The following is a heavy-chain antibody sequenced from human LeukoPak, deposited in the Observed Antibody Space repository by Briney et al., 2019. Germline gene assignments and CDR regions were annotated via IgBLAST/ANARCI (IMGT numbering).Heavy chain of an antibody. CDR1: GGSISSSSYY. J-gene: IGHJ4*02. Sequence: SETLSLTCTVSGGSISSSSYYWSWIRQPPGKGLDWIGEINHSGSTNYNPSHKSRVTISVDTSKNQFSLKLSSVTAADTAVYYCATRSRRYYYDSSGVHYFDYWGQGTLGTVSS. CDR2: INHSGST. D-gene: IGHD3-22*01. V-gene: IGHV4-39*01. CDR3: ATRSRRYYYDSSGVHYFDY.